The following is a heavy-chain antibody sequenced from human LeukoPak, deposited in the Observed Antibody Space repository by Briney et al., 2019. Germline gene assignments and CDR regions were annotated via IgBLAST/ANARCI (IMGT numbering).Heavy chain of an antibody. CDR2: ISGSDAGT. CDR1: GFSFNTYT. V-gene: IGHV3-23*01. CDR3: AKAPLGRCTGVICYYFDY. J-gene: IGHJ4*02. Sequence: GGSLRLSCDASGFSFNTYTMYWVRQAPGKGLEWVSAISGSDAGTYYADSVKGRFTISRDNSKNTLYLQMNSLRAEDAAIYYCAKAPLGRCTGVICYYFDYWGQGTLVTVSS. D-gene: IGHD2-15*01.